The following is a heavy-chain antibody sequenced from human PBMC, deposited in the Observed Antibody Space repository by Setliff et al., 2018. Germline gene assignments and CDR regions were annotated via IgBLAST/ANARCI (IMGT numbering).Heavy chain of an antibody. J-gene: IGHJ4*02. V-gene: IGHV1-2*02. Sequence: ASVKVSCKASGYTFTAYYIHWVRQAPGQGLEWMGWINPNAGNINYIQKFQGRVTMTRDTSISTAYMELRSLRSDDTAVYYCARGPKDFVVLPTAAYFDYWGQGTLVTVSS. CDR1: GYTFTAYY. CDR2: INPNAGNI. CDR3: ARGPKDFVVLPTAAYFDY. D-gene: IGHD2-2*01.